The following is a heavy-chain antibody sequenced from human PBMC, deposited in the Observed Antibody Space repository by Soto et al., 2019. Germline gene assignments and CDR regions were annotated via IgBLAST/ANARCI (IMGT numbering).Heavy chain of an antibody. D-gene: IGHD4-17*01. CDR3: ARDPAVGDYVFPDY. CDR1: GGTFSSYT. Sequence: QVQLVQSGAEVKKPGSSVKVSCKASGGTFSSYTISWVRQAPGQGLEWMGRIIPILGIANYAQKFQGRVTITADNSTSTAYMELSSLRSEDTAVYYCARDPAVGDYVFPDYWGQGTLVTVSS. J-gene: IGHJ4*02. CDR2: IIPILGIA. V-gene: IGHV1-69*08.